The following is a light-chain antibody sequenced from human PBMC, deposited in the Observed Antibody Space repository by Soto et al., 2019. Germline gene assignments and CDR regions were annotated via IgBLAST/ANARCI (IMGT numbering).Light chain of an antibody. J-gene: IGKJ1*01. CDR2: TTS. Sequence: DIQMTQSPSSLSASVGDRVTITCRASQSIXXYLNWYQQKPGRAPRLLIYTTSSLQSGVPSKFSGSASGTDFTLTISSLQPEXXATYXXXXSYTTPWTFGQGTKVEIK. CDR3: XXSYTTPWT. CDR1: QSIXXY. V-gene: IGKV1-39*01.